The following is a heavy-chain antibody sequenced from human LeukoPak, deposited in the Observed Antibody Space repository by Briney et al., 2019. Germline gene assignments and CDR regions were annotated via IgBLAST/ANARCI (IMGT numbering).Heavy chain of an antibody. CDR3: AKDPIFSGSYGVFDY. D-gene: IGHD1-26*01. CDR1: GFTFSSYW. Sequence: GGSLRLSCAASGFTFSSYWMHWVRQAPGKGLVWVSRINSDGSSTNYADSVKGRFTISRDNAKNTLFLQMNSLRAGDTAVYYCAKDPIFSGSYGVFDYWGLGTLVTVSS. J-gene: IGHJ4*02. V-gene: IGHV3-74*01. CDR2: INSDGSST.